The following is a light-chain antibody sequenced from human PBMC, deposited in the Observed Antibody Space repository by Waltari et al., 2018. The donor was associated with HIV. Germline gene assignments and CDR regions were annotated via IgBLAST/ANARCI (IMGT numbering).Light chain of an antibody. Sequence: QAGLTQPPSVSKGLRQTATLTCPGNSNTLGYEGPAWLQQPQGHPPKVLFDRSNNRPSGISERFSASRSGNTASLTISGLQPEDEADYYCSAWDSSLSAVVFGGGTKLTVL. V-gene: IGLV10-54*04. CDR2: RSN. CDR3: SAWDSSLSAVV. CDR1: SNTLGYEG. J-gene: IGLJ2*01.